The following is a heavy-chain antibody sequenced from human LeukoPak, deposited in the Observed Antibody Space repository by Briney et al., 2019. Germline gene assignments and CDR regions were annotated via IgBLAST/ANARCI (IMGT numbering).Heavy chain of an antibody. D-gene: IGHD3-22*01. V-gene: IGHV4-38-2*02. Sequence: SETLSLTCTVSGYSISSGYYWGWIRQPPGKGLEWIGSIYHSGSTYYNPSLKSRVTISVDTSKNQFSLKLSSVTAADTAVYYCARHYYDSSGYLDYWGQGTLVTVSS. CDR1: GYSISSGYY. CDR2: IYHSGST. CDR3: ARHYYDSSGYLDY. J-gene: IGHJ4*02.